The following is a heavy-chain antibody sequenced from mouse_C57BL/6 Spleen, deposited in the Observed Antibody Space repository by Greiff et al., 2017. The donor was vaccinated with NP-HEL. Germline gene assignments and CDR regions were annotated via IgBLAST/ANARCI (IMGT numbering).Heavy chain of an antibody. CDR1: GFTFSSYG. V-gene: IGHV5-6*01. Sequence: DVQLVESGGDLVTPGGSLKLSCAASGFTFSSYGMSWVRQTPDKRLEWVATISSGGSYTSYPDSVKGRFTISRDNAKHPLYLQRSSLTSEDTAMYDCARHGTFLYYLDYWGQGTTRTVAS. CDR3: ARHGTFLYYLDY. D-gene: IGHD4-1*01. J-gene: IGHJ2*01. CDR2: ISSGGSYT.